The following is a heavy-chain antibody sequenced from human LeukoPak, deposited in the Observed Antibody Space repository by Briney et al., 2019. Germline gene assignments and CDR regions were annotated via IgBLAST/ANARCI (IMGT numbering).Heavy chain of an antibody. Sequence: SDTLSLTCTVSGDSVSSGSYYWSWIRQPPGKGLEWIVYIYYSGSNKYNPSLKSRVTISVDMSKNQFSLRLSSVTTADTAVYYCVRVPGGGTAANWGQGTMVTVSS. V-gene: IGHV4-61*01. J-gene: IGHJ3*01. CDR2: IYYSGSN. CDR1: GDSVSSGSYY. D-gene: IGHD1-7*01. CDR3: VRVPGGGTAAN.